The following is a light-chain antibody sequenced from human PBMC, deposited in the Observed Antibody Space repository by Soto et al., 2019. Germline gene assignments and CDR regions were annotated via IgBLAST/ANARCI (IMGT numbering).Light chain of an antibody. Sequence: QSALAQPASMSGSPGQSITISCTGTSSDFGSYNLVSWYQQHPGKAPKLMICEGSERPSGISNRFSGSKSGNTASLTISGLQAEDEADYYCCSYASSSTPYVFGTGTKVTVL. CDR1: SSDFGSYNL. CDR2: EGS. CDR3: CSYASSSTPYV. J-gene: IGLJ1*01. V-gene: IGLV2-23*01.